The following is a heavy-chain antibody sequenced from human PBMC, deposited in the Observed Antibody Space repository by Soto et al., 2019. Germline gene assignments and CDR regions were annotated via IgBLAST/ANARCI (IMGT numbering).Heavy chain of an antibody. CDR1: GGSFSGYY. D-gene: IGHD2-2*01. CDR2: INHSGST. V-gene: IGHV4-34*01. J-gene: IGHJ6*03. CDR3: ARVHCSSTSCYVGYLYYYYYYMDV. Sequence: SETLSLTCAVYGGSFSGYYWSWIRQPPGKGLEWIGEINHSGSTNYNPSLKSRVTISVDTSKNQFSLKLSSVTAADTAVYYCARVHCSSTSCYVGYLYYYYYYMDVWGKGTTVTVSS.